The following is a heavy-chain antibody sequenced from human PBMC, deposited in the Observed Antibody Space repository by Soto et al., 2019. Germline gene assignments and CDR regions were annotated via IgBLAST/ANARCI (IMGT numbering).Heavy chain of an antibody. CDR2: INHSGST. Sequence: QVQLQQWGAGLLKPSETLSLTCAVYGGSFSGYYWSWIRQPPGKGLEWIGEINHSGSTNYNPSLKSRVTISVDTYKNQFSLKLSSVTAADTAVYYCARGFYCSSTSCLYNWFDPWGQGTLVTVSS. J-gene: IGHJ5*02. V-gene: IGHV4-34*01. D-gene: IGHD2-2*01. CDR1: GGSFSGYY. CDR3: ARGFYCSSTSCLYNWFDP.